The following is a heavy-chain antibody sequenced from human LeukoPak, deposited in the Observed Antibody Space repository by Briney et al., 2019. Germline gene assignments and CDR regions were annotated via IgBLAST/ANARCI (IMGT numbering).Heavy chain of an antibody. D-gene: IGHD3-3*01. CDR1: GYTFTSYD. Sequence: GASVKVSCKASGYTFTSYDINWVRQATGQGLEWMGWMNPNSGNTGYAQKFQGRVTMTRNTSISTAYMELSSLRFEDTAVYYCARAPPPYYDFWSGYYPYYYYGMDVWGQGTTVTVSS. V-gene: IGHV1-8*01. CDR3: ARAPPPYYDFWSGYYPYYYYGMDV. J-gene: IGHJ6*02. CDR2: MNPNSGNT.